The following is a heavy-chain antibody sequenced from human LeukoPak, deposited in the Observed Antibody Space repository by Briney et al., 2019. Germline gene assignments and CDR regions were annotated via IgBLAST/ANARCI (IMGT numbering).Heavy chain of an antibody. CDR2: INHSGST. J-gene: IGHJ4*02. D-gene: IGHD6-19*01. V-gene: IGHV4-34*01. CDR3: ARGGWDSSGWYFLSGDY. CDR1: GGSFSGYY. Sequence: SSETLSLTCAVYGGSFSGYYWSWIRQPPGKRLEWIGEINHSGSTNYNPSLKSRVTISVDTSKNQFSLKLSSVTAADTAVYYCARGGWDSSGWYFLSGDYWGQGTLVTVSS.